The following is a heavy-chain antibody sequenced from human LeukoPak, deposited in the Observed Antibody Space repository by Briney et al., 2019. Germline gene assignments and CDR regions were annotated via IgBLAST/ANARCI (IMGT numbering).Heavy chain of an antibody. Sequence: KASETLSLTCTVSGGSTSSSGYYWGWIRQPPEKGLEWIGSIFYSGNAYYNPSLKSRVTISVDTSKNQFSLRLNSVTAADTAVYYCARHSGRAAPDYWGQGTLVTVSS. CDR2: IFYSGNA. CDR3: ARHSGRAAPDY. J-gene: IGHJ4*02. CDR1: GGSTSSSGYY. D-gene: IGHD3-10*01. V-gene: IGHV4-39*01.